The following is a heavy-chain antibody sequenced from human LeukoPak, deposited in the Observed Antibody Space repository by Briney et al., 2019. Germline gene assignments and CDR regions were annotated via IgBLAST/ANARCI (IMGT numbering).Heavy chain of an antibody. CDR2: ISWNSGSI. CDR1: GFTFDDYA. Sequence: QAGRSLRLSCAASGFTFDDYAMHWVRHAPGKGLEWVSGISWNSGSIGYADSVKGRFTISRDNAKNSLYLQMNSLRAEDTALYYCAKDPLRYFDWSYFDYWGRGTLVTVSS. CDR3: AKDPLRYFDWSYFDY. D-gene: IGHD3-9*01. V-gene: IGHV3-9*01. J-gene: IGHJ4*02.